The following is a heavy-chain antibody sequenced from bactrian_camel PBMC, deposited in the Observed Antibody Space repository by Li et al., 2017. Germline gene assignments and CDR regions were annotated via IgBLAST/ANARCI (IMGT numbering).Heavy chain of an antibody. CDR1: GLPFGGTD. J-gene: IGHJ4*01. V-gene: IGHV3S55*01. CDR2: ISPRGIT. D-gene: IGHD1*01. Sequence: HVQLVESGGGSVLAGGSLSLSCTASGLPFGGTDLGWYRQAPGSECELVSTISPRGITYYADSVEGRFTISQDNSKNTVYLQMNDLKPEDTAVYYCAAPRSLMPPCSPRSQGTQVTVS.